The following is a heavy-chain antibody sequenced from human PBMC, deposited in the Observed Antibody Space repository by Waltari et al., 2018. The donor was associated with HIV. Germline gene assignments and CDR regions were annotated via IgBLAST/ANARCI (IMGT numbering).Heavy chain of an antibody. J-gene: IGHJ2*01. V-gene: IGHV3-74*03. CDR2: INSDGSST. CDR1: GFTFSSYW. D-gene: IGHD5-12*01. CDR3: TRVPEVEMATIWYFDL. Sequence: EVQLVESGGGLVEPGGPLRLSCAASGFTFSSYWMHWVRHAPGKGLVWVSGINSDGSSTKDADSVKDRFIISRDNAKNTLYLQMNTLRDEDTAVYYCTRVPEVEMATIWYFDLWGRGTLVTVSS.